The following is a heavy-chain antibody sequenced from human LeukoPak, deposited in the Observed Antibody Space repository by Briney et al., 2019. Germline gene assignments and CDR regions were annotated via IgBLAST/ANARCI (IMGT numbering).Heavy chain of an antibody. Sequence: GGSLRLSCAASGFTFNTYTMNWVRQAPGKGLEWVSSISSSSNNINYVDSVKGRFTISRDNAMNSVHLQMNSLRVEDTAVYYCARGYQRPDYWGQGTLITVSS. CDR1: GFTFNTYT. D-gene: IGHD2-2*01. CDR3: ARGYQRPDY. CDR2: ISSSSNNI. J-gene: IGHJ4*02. V-gene: IGHV3-21*01.